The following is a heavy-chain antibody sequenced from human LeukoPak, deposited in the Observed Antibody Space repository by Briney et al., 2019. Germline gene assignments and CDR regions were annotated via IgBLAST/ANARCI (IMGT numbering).Heavy chain of an antibody. Sequence: SXKVSCKASGGTFSSYAISWVRQAPGQGLEWMGGIIPIFGTANYAQKFQGRVTITADESTSTAYMELSSLRSEDTAVYYCARASSGYYDDAFDIWGQGTMVTVSS. CDR3: ARASSGYYDDAFDI. D-gene: IGHD3-22*01. CDR1: GGTFSSYA. V-gene: IGHV1-69*13. J-gene: IGHJ3*02. CDR2: IIPIFGTA.